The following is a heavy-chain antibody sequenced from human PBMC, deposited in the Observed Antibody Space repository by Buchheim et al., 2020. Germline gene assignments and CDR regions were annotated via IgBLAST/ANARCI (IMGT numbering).Heavy chain of an antibody. CDR2: ISYDGSNK. CDR1: GFTFSSYA. Sequence: QVQLVESGGGVVQPGRSLRLSCAASGFTFSSYAMHWVRQAPGKGLEWVAVISYDGSNKYYADSVKGRFTISRDNSKNTLYLQMNSLRAEDTAVYYCARGELLVAGSPQTNNDYWGQGTL. CDR3: ARGELLVAGSPQTNNDY. V-gene: IGHV3-30*04. D-gene: IGHD5-12*01. J-gene: IGHJ4*02.